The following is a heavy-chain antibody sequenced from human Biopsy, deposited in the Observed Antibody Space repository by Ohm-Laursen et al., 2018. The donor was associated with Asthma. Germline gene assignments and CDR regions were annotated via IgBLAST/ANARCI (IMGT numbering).Heavy chain of an antibody. CDR2: ISWNSGNI. CDR1: GFSFDDCA. J-gene: IGHJ4*01. CDR3: AKSADYYDSTDYLDF. V-gene: IGHV3-9*01. D-gene: IGHD3-22*01. Sequence: RSLRLSCAASGFSFDDCAMHWVRQAPGKGLEWVSSISWNSGNIDYADSMKGRFTISRDNAKNSLYLQMQSLRPEDTAFYYCAKSADYYDSTDYLDFWGRGTLVTVSS.